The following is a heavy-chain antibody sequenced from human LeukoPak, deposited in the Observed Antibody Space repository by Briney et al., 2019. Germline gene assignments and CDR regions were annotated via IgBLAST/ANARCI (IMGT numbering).Heavy chain of an antibody. D-gene: IGHD3-16*01. CDR2: IRYDGSNK. CDR1: GFTFSSYG. J-gene: IGHJ3*02. V-gene: IGHV3-30*02. CDR3: ARESYGPNVFDI. Sequence: GGSLRLSCAASGFTFSSYGMHWVRQAPGKGLEWVAFIRYDGSNKYYADSVKGRFTISRDNSKNTLYLQMNSLTTEDTAVYYCARESYGPNVFDIWGQGTMVTVSS.